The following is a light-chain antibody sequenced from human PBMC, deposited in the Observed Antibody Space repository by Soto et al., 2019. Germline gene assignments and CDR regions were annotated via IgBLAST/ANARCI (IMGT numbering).Light chain of an antibody. CDR3: QQYGSSPPIT. CDR2: GAS. V-gene: IGKV3-20*01. CDR1: QSVSSSY. Sequence: EIVLTPSPGTLSLSPGERATLYCRASQSVSSSYLAWYQQKPAQAPGLLIYGASSRATGIPDRFSGSGSGTDFTLTISRLEHEDVAVYYCQQYGSSPPITFGQGTRLEIK. J-gene: IGKJ5*01.